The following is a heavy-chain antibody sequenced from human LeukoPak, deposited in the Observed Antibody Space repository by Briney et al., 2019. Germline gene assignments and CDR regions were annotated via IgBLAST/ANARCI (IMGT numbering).Heavy chain of an antibody. V-gene: IGHV3-48*03. D-gene: IGHD1-7*01. CDR2: ISSSGSTI. CDR1: GFTSSSYE. Sequence: PGGSLRLSCAASGFTSSSYEMNWVRQAPGKGLEWVSYISSSGSTIYYADSVKGRLTISRDNAKNSLYLQMNSLRAEDTAVYYCAAQNWNYAYWGQGTLVTVSS. J-gene: IGHJ4*02. CDR3: AAQNWNYAY.